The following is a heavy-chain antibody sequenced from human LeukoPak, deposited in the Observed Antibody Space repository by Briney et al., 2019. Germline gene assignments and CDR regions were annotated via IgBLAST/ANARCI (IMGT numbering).Heavy chain of an antibody. CDR3: ARISDWTYYFDT. D-gene: IGHD3/OR15-3a*01. J-gene: IGHJ4*02. Sequence: GASVKVSCKASGGTFSSYAISWVRQAPGQGLEWMGRIIPILGIANYAQKFQGRVTITADKSTSTAYMELSSLRSEDTAVYYCARISDWTYYFDTWGQGSLVTVSS. CDR2: IIPILGIA. V-gene: IGHV1-69*04. CDR1: GGTFSSYA.